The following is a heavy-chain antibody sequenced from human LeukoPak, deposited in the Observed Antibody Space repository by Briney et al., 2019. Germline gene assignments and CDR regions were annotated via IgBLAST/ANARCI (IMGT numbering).Heavy chain of an antibody. D-gene: IGHD3-22*01. CDR2: INHSGST. J-gene: IGHJ4*02. CDR1: GGSFSGYY. CDR3: ASANDSSGYTDY. Sequence: PSETLSLTCAVYGGSFSGYYWSWIRQPPGKGLEWIGEINHSGSTNYNPSLKSRVTISVDTSKNQFSLKLSSVTAADPAVYYCASANDSSGYTDYWGQGTLVTVSS. V-gene: IGHV4-34*01.